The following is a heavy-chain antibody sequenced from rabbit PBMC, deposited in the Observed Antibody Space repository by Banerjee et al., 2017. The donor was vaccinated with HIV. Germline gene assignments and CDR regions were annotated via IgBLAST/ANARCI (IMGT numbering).Heavy chain of an antibody. CDR3: ARDQLGIGTTYYNLDL. D-gene: IGHD1-1*01. CDR1: GFSFSDKVV. V-gene: IGHV1S45*01. CDR2: INGITGKA. J-gene: IGHJ4*01. Sequence: QERLVESGGGLVKPEGSLTLTCTASGFSFSDKVVMCWVRQAPGKGLEWIACINGITGKAVYASWAKGRFTFSKTSSTTVTLQMTSLTAADTATYFCARDQLGIGTTYYNLDLWGQGTLVTVS.